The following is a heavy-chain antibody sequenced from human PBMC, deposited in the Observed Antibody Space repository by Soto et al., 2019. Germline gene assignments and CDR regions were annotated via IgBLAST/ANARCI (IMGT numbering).Heavy chain of an antibody. Sequence: ASVKVSCKASGYTFTSYAMHWVRQAPGQRLEWMGWINAGNGNTKYSQKFQGGVTITRDTSASTAYMELSSLRSEDTAVYYCARGPLNSRIAAAGMVDYWGQGTLVTVSS. CDR1: GYTFTSYA. CDR3: ARGPLNSRIAAAGMVDY. V-gene: IGHV1-3*01. J-gene: IGHJ4*02. D-gene: IGHD6-13*01. CDR2: INAGNGNT.